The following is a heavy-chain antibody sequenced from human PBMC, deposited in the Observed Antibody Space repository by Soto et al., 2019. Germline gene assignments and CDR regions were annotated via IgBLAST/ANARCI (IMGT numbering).Heavy chain of an antibody. CDR1: GYTFTNYD. Sequence: QVHLVQSGAEVKKPGASVKVSCKASGYTFTNYDINWVRQAPGQGREWMGWISTYTGNTNYAQKLQGRVTMTTDTSTSTAYMELRSLRSDDTAVYYCARGYYYGSGRPTPGGIDVWGQGTTVTVSS. V-gene: IGHV1-18*01. CDR3: ARGYYYGSGRPTPGGIDV. J-gene: IGHJ6*02. D-gene: IGHD3-10*01. CDR2: ISTYTGNT.